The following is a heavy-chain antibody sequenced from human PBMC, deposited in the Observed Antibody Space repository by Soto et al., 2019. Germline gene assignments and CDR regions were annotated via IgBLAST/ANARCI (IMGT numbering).Heavy chain of an antibody. CDR3: ARDLEYYYDSSGHGSDY. CDR2: INPNSGGT. J-gene: IGHJ4*02. V-gene: IGHV1-2*02. D-gene: IGHD3-22*01. CDR1: GYTFTGYY. Sequence: ASVKVSCKASGYTFTGYYMHWVRQAPGQGLEWMGWINPNSGGTNYAQKFQGRVTTTRDTSISTAYMELSRLRSDDTAVYYCARDLEYYYDSSGHGSDYWGQGALVTVSS.